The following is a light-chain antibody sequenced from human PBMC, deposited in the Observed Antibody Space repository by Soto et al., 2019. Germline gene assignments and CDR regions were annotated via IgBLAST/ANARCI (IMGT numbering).Light chain of an antibody. CDR3: QQSSSTLFT. J-gene: IGKJ3*01. CDR2: AAS. Sequence: DIQMTQSPSSLSASVGDRVIITCRASQSINSYLNWYQQKPGKAPKLLIYAASSLQSGVPSRFSGSGSGTEFSLTISTLQPEDFATYYCQQSSSTLFTFGPGTKVDLK. CDR1: QSINSY. V-gene: IGKV1-39*01.